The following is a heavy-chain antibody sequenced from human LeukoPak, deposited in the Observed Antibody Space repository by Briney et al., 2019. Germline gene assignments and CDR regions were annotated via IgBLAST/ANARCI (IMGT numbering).Heavy chain of an antibody. CDR3: ATDLSDY. Sequence: ASVKVSCKASGYTFTSYGISWVRQAPGQGLEWMGWISAYNGNTNYAQKLQGRVTMTEDTSTDTAYMELSSLRSEDTAVYYCATDLSDYWGQGTLVTVSS. CDR2: ISAYNGNT. CDR1: GYTFTSYG. D-gene: IGHD2/OR15-2a*01. V-gene: IGHV1-18*01. J-gene: IGHJ4*02.